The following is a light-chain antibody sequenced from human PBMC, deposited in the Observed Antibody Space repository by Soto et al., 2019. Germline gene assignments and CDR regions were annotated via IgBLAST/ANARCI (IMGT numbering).Light chain of an antibody. J-gene: IGKJ1*01. CDR3: QQYSSHST. CDR2: QAS. CDR1: QSTSSY. Sequence: DNQMTQSPSTLSASVGARVTITCRASQSTSSYLAWYQQKPGKAPKLLIYQASSLENGVPSRFSGSGSGTEFSLTISSLQPDDFATYYCQQYSSHSTFGQGTKVDI. V-gene: IGKV1-5*03.